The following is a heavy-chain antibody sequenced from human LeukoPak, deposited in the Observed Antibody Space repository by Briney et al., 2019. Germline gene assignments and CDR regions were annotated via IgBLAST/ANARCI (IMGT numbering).Heavy chain of an antibody. V-gene: IGHV1-69*13. CDR2: IIPIFGTA. CDR3: ARAGEVDYYGSGSYPLLNWFDP. Sequence: ASVKVSCKASGGTFSSYAISWVRQAPGQGLERMGGIIPIFGTANYAQKFQGRVTITADESTSTAYMELSSLRSEDTAVYYCARAGEVDYYGSGSYPLLNWFDPWGQGTLVTVSS. J-gene: IGHJ5*02. CDR1: GGTFSSYA. D-gene: IGHD3-10*01.